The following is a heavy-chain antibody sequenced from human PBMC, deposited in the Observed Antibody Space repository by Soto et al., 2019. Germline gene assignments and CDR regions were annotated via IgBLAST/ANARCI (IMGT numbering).Heavy chain of an antibody. CDR2: IYPGDSDT. CDR1: GYRFTSDW. CDR3: AKHIGGPKGMDE. J-gene: IGHJ6*04. V-gene: IGHV5-51*01. D-gene: IGHD3-16*01. Sequence: YSLKLSREGSGYRFTSDWIGWERQKPGKGLEWMGIIYPGDSDTRHSPSFQGQVTISVDKSISTAYLQWSSLKASDTAVYYCAKHIGGPKGMDEWRNGT.